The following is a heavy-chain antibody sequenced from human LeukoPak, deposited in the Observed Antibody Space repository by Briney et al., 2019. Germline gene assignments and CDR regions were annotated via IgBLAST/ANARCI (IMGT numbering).Heavy chain of an antibody. Sequence: SVMVSCKASGFTFTSSAVQWVRQARGQRLEWIGWIVVGSGNTNYAQKFQERVTITRDMSTSTAYMELSSLRSEDTAVYYCAAEVGEDIAVTGFDYWGQGTLVTVSS. V-gene: IGHV1-58*01. CDR2: IVVGSGNT. CDR3: AAEVGEDIAVTGFDY. CDR1: GFTFTSSA. J-gene: IGHJ4*02. D-gene: IGHD6-19*01.